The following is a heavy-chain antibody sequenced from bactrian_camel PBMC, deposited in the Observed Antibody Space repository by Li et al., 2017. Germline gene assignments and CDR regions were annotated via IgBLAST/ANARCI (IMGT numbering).Heavy chain of an antibody. Sequence: HVQLVESGGGSVQAGGTLRLACVVSINHFIEYCMAWFRQVPGKEREGVTRFNTGAGVAYYPDSVKGRFTISHDNATNTVYLQMNSLKSEDTALYYCAADIQGYGCPPTAHYRGQGTQVTVS. J-gene: IGHJ4*01. CDR1: INHFIEYC. D-gene: IGHD3*01. CDR2: FNTGAGVA. CDR3: AADIQGYGCPPTAHY. V-gene: IGHV3S1*01.